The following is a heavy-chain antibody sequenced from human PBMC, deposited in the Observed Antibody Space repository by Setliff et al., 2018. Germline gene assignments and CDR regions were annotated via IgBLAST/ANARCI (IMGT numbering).Heavy chain of an antibody. CDR3: ARDLTSSWYAGSAY. CDR2: ISDTSAFI. CDR1: GLTLTPYT. Sequence: PGGSLRLSCAASGLTLTPYTMTWVRQAPGKGPEWVSSISDTSAFIYYADSVKGRFTISRDNSKDTLYLQMNSLRVDDTAVYYCARDLTSSWYAGSAYWGQGTLVTVSS. V-gene: IGHV3-21*01. J-gene: IGHJ4*02. D-gene: IGHD6-13*01.